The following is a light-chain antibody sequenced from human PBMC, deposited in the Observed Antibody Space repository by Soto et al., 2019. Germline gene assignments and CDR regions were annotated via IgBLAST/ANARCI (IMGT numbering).Light chain of an antibody. CDR2: KAS. CDR3: QQYHSYWT. J-gene: IGKJ1*01. CDR1: QNINGW. Sequence: DIQMTQSPSTLSGSVGDRVTITCRASQNINGWLAWYQQKPGKAPKVLIYKASSLESGVPSRFSGSGSGTEFTLTISTLQPDDFAIYYCQQYHSYWTFGQGTKVDIK. V-gene: IGKV1-5*03.